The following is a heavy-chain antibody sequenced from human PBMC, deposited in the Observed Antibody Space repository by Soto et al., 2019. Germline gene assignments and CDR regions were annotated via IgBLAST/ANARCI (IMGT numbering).Heavy chain of an antibody. Sequence: LSLTCSVSGASVSSYYWSWFRQPVGKGLEWIGRIHSSGNVNYNPSLESRVTMSLDTSKNQFSLRLSSLTAADTALYLCARDVGKNYWGQGIRVTVSS. CDR2: IHSSGNV. V-gene: IGHV4-4*07. J-gene: IGHJ4*02. D-gene: IGHD3-10*01. CDR1: GASVSSYY. CDR3: ARDVGKNY.